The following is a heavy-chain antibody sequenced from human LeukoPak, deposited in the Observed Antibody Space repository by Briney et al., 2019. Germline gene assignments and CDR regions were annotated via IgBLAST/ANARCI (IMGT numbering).Heavy chain of an antibody. CDR1: GFTFSSYS. V-gene: IGHV3-21*01. Sequence: GGSLRLSCAASGFTFSSYSMNWVRQAPGKGLEWVSSISSSSSYIYYADSVKGRFTISRDNAKNSLYLQMNSLRAEDTAVYYCARAGIADAFDIWGQGTMVTVSS. CDR2: ISSSSSYI. J-gene: IGHJ3*02. CDR3: ARAGIADAFDI. D-gene: IGHD1-26*01.